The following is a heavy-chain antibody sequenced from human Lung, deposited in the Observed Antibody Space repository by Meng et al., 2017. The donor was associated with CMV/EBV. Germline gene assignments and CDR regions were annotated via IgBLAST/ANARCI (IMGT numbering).Heavy chain of an antibody. CDR1: GDSVSSNSAA. CDR2: TYYRSRWYN. J-gene: IGHJ3*02. CDR3: VRDDGMGLDAFDI. V-gene: IGHV6-1*01. Sequence: SXTLSLXCAISGDSVSSNSAAWNWIRQSPSRGLEWLGRTYYRSRWYNDYAPSVKSRITINPDTSKNQFSLQLHTVTPEDTAVYYCVRDDGMGLDAFDIWGKGTXVTVSS. D-gene: IGHD3-16*01.